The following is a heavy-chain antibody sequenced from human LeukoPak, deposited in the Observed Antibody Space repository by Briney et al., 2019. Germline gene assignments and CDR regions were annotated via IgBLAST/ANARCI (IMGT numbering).Heavy chain of an antibody. Sequence: GGSLRLPCAASGFTFSSYAMSWVRQAPGKGLEWVSAISGSGGSTYYADSVKGRFTISRDNSKNTLYLQMNSLRAEDTAVYYCAKVKGGSGFYYGMDVWGQGTTVTVSS. D-gene: IGHD6-19*01. J-gene: IGHJ6*02. CDR2: ISGSGGST. CDR3: AKVKGGSGFYYGMDV. CDR1: GFTFSSYA. V-gene: IGHV3-23*01.